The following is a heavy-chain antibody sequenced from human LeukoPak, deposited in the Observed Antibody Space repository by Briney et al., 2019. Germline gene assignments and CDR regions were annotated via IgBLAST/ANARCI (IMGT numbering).Heavy chain of an antibody. V-gene: IGHV3-21*04. CDR3: VRDRGTYRPIDY. Sequence: GGSLRLSCAASGFTFSSYTMNWVRQAPGKGLEWVSSISYTGTYIYYADSVKGRFTISRDNAQNSLYLQMNSLRAEDTATYYCVRDRGTYRPIDYWGQGTLVTVS. D-gene: IGHD1-26*01. CDR1: GFTFSSYT. J-gene: IGHJ4*02. CDR2: ISYTGTYI.